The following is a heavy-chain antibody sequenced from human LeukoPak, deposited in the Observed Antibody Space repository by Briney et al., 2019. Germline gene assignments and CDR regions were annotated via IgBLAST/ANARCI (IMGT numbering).Heavy chain of an antibody. V-gene: IGHV4-30-2*03. J-gene: IGHJ3*02. D-gene: IGHD5-12*01. CDR2: IYYSGST. Sequence: TSETLSLTCAVSGGSISSGGYSWSWIRQPPGKGLEWIGSIYYSGSTYYNPSLKSRVTISVDTSKNQFSLKLSSVTAADTAVYYCARQPYSGSAFDIWGQGTMVTVSS. CDR1: GGSISSGGYS. CDR3: ARQPYSGSAFDI.